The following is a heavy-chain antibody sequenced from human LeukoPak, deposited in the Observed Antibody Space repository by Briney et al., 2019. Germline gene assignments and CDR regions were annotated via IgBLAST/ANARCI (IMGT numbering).Heavy chain of an antibody. D-gene: IGHD4-17*01. CDR1: GGSFSGYY. J-gene: IGHJ4*02. CDR3: ARGSLYGEYVFDY. V-gene: IGHV4-34*01. CDR2: INHSGST. Sequence: PSETLSLTCAVYGGSFSGYYWSWIRQPPGKGLEWIGEINHSGSTNYNPSLKSRVTISLDTSKNQLSLKLNSVTAADTAVFFCARGSLYGEYVFDYWGQGTLVTVSS.